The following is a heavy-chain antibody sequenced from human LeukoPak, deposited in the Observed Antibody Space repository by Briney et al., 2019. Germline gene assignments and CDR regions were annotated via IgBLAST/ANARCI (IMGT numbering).Heavy chain of an antibody. CDR2: IRDSGET. CDR1: GFSVSNYY. J-gene: IGHJ5*02. CDR3: ARDRAVTQDWVEFDP. Sequence: GSLRLSCAGSGFSVSNYYMSWVRQAPGKGLEWVSLIRDSGETFYADSVKGRFTISRDNSKNTMYLQMNRLRVEDTAVYFCARDRAVTQDWVEFDPWGQGTLVTVSS. D-gene: IGHD4-17*01. V-gene: IGHV3-66*03.